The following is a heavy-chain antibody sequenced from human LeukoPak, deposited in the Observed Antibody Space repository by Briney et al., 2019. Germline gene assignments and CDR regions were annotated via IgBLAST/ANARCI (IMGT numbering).Heavy chain of an antibody. CDR3: AKDRRLAAFDY. CDR2: ITGRGENI. CDR1: GFTFDDYG. D-gene: IGHD6-25*01. Sequence: GGSLRLSCAASGFTFDDYGMSWVRQAPGKGLEWVSGITGRGENIYYAGSVKGRFTISRDNSKNTLYLQMNSLRAEDTAVYYCAKDRRLAAFDYGGQGTLVTVSS. J-gene: IGHJ4*02. V-gene: IGHV3-23*01.